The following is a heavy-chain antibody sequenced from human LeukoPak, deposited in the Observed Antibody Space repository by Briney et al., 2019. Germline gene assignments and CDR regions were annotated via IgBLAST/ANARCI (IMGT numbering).Heavy chain of an antibody. CDR3: ARETAVGEFDY. D-gene: IGHD3-10*01. CDR2: IYYSGST. V-gene: IGHV4-39*07. Sequence: PSETLSLTCTVSGGSISSSSYYWGWIRQPPGKGLEWIGSIYYSGSTYYNPSLKSRVTISVDTSKNQFSLKLSSVTAADTAVYYCARETAVGEFDYWGQGTLVTVSS. J-gene: IGHJ4*02. CDR1: GGSISSSSYY.